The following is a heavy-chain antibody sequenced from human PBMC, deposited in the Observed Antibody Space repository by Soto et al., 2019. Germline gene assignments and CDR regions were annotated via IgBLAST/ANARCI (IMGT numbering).Heavy chain of an antibody. CDR3: ATAYGSGVRWGHGAFDI. D-gene: IGHD3-10*01. V-gene: IGHV1-24*01. J-gene: IGHJ3*02. CDR2: FDPEDGET. CDR1: GYTLTELS. Sequence: QVQLVQSGAEVKKPGASVKVSCKVSGYTLTELSMHWVRQAPGKGLEGMGGFDPEDGETIYAQKFQGRVTMTEDTSTDPAYMELSGLRSEDTAVYYCATAYGSGVRWGHGAFDIWGQGTMVTVSS.